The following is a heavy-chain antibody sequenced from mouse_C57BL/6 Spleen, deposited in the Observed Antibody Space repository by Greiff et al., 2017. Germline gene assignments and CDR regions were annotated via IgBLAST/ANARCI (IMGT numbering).Heavy chain of an antibody. CDR1: GYTFTEYT. CDR3: ARHEERHWADWYFDV. J-gene: IGHJ1*03. V-gene: IGHV1-62-2*01. Sequence: VKLMESGAELVKPGASVKLSCKASGYTFTEYTIHWVKQRSGQGLEWIGWFYPGSGSIKYNEKFKDKATLTADKSSSTVYMELSRLTSEDSAVYFCARHEERHWADWYFDVWGTGTTVTVSS. CDR2: FYPGSGSI. D-gene: IGHD4-1*01.